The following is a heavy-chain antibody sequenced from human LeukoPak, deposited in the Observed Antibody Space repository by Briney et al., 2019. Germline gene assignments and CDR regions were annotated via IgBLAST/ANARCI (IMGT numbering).Heavy chain of an antibody. J-gene: IGHJ3*02. CDR2: IYYSGST. Sequence: SETLSLTCTVSGGSISSYYWSWIRQPPGKGLEWIGYIYYSGSTNYNPSLKSRVTISVDTSKNQLSLKLSSVTAADTAVYYCARLGDSSSWYAGGAFDIWGQGTMVTVSS. CDR1: GGSISSYY. CDR3: ARLGDSSSWYAGGAFDI. D-gene: IGHD6-13*01. V-gene: IGHV4-59*08.